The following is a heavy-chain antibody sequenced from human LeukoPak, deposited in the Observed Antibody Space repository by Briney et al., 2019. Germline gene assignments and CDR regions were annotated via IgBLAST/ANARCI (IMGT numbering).Heavy chain of an antibody. J-gene: IGHJ4*02. CDR2: ISSSGSTI. D-gene: IGHD3-16*01. CDR1: GFTFSDYY. V-gene: IGHV3-11*01. CDR3: ARRGAVYYDYVWGSLDY. Sequence: PGRSLRLSCAASGFTFSDYYMSWIRQAPGKGLEWVSYISSSGSTIYYADSVKGRFTISRDNAKNSLYLQMNSLRAEDTAVYYCARRGAVYYDYVWGSLDYWGQGTLVTVSS.